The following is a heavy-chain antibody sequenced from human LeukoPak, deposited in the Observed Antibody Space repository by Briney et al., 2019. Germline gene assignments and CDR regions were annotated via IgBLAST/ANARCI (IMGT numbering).Heavy chain of an antibody. Sequence: PSETLSLTCAVYGGSFSGYYWSWIRQPPGKGLEWIGEINHSGSTNYNPSLKSRVTISVDTSKNQFSLKLSSVTAADTAVYYCARQYYDYVWGSYRSYYYYYMDVWGKGTTVTISS. CDR2: INHSGST. CDR1: GGSFSGYY. V-gene: IGHV4-34*01. D-gene: IGHD3-16*02. CDR3: ARQYYDYVWGSYRSYYYYYMDV. J-gene: IGHJ6*03.